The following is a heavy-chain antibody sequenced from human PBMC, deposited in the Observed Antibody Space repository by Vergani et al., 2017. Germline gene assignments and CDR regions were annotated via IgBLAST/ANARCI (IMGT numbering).Heavy chain of an antibody. Sequence: EVQLVESGGGVVRPGGSLRLSCAASGFTFDDYGMSWVRQAPGKGLEWVSGINWNGGSTGYADSVKGRFTISRDNAKNSLHLQMNSLRAEDTALYYCASHPGDGDYVSFDYWGQGTLVTVSS. V-gene: IGHV3-20*04. CDR3: ASHPGDGDYVSFDY. D-gene: IGHD4-17*01. CDR2: INWNGGST. CDR1: GFTFDDYG. J-gene: IGHJ4*02.